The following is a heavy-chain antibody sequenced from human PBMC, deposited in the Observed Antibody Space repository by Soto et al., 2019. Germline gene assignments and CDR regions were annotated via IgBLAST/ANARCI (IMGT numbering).Heavy chain of an antibody. Sequence: EVQLVESAGGLVQPGGSLRLSCAVSGFTFSDYWMHWVRQAPGKGLVWVSRIYTDGSRTNYADSVKGRFTISRDNAENTLYLQMNSLRAEETAVYYCARGVRGSYGLDIWGQGTMVTVSS. CDR3: ARGVRGSYGLDI. J-gene: IGHJ3*02. D-gene: IGHD4-17*01. V-gene: IGHV3-74*01. CDR1: GFTFSDYW. CDR2: IYTDGSRT.